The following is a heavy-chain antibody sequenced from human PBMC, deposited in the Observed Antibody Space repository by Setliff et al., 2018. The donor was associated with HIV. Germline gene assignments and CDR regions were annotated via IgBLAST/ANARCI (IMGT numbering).Heavy chain of an antibody. V-gene: IGHV3-74*01. D-gene: IGHD3-10*01. CDR2: IGPDGSET. Sequence: GGSLRLSCAASGFPFSTYAMHWVRQAPGEGLVWISRIGPDGSETHYADSVKGRFTISRDDSKNTLYLQMHSLKTEDTAVYYCTTDDGSGTFYPPPYFANWGQGTLVTVSS. J-gene: IGHJ4*02. CDR3: TTDDGSGTFYPPPYFAN. CDR1: GFPFSTYA.